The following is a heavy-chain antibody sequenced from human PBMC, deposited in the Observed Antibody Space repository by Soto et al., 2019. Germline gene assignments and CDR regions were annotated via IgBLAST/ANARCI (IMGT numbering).Heavy chain of an antibody. V-gene: IGHV4-59*01. J-gene: IGHJ6*02. Sequence: SETLSLTCTVSGGSISSYYWSWIRQPPGKGLEWIGYIYYSGSTNYNPSLKSRVTISVDTSKNQFSLKLRSVTAADPAVYYCTRDLHVGDGYNYHYSYGMDVWGQGATVTVSS. CDR3: TRDLHVGDGYNYHYSYGMDV. D-gene: IGHD3-16*01. CDR2: IYYSGST. CDR1: GGSISSYY.